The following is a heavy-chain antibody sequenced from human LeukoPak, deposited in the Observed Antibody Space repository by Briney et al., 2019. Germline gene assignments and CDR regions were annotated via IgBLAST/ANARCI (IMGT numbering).Heavy chain of an antibody. V-gene: IGHV3-23*01. J-gene: IGHJ4*02. CDR3: AKGQSGYTYGYFH. CDR2: ISGSGVST. CDR1: GFTFSSDA. D-gene: IGHD5-18*01. Sequence: GGSLRLSCAASGFTFSSDAMSWVRQAPGKGLEWVSAISGSGVSTYYADSVKGRFTISRDNSKNTLYLQMNSLRAEDTAVYYCAKGQSGYTYGYFHWGQGTLVTVSS.